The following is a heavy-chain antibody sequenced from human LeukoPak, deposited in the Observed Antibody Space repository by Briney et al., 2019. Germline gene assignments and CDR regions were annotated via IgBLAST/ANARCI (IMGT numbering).Heavy chain of an antibody. CDR2: IYYGGNT. V-gene: IGHV4-39*07. Sequence: PSETLSLTCTVSGGSISSSNYYWGWIRQPPGKGLEWIESIYYGGNTYYNPCLKSRVTISTDTSQNQFSLKLTSVTAADTAVYYCARSAYGDRSRFDYWGQGTLVTVSS. CDR1: GGSISSSNYY. D-gene: IGHD4-17*01. CDR3: ARSAYGDRSRFDY. J-gene: IGHJ4*02.